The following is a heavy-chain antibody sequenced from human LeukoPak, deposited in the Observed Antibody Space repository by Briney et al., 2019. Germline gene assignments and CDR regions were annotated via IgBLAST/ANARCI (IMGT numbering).Heavy chain of an antibody. V-gene: IGHV3-7*01. J-gene: IGHJ1*01. Sequence: GGSLRPSCVVSGFTFNRCWMNWVRQAPGKGLEWVAHINPDGRDTYYVDSVKGRFTSSRDNAQNSMYLQMNSLRVEDTAVYYCTSWGDTTAEYFQRWGQGTLVTVSS. CDR3: TSWGDTTAEYFQR. CDR1: GFTFNRCW. CDR2: INPDGRDT. D-gene: IGHD2-21*02.